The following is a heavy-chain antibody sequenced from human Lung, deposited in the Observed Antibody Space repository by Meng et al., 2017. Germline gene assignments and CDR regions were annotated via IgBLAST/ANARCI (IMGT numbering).Heavy chain of an antibody. J-gene: IGHJ4*02. CDR3: AKYSYGLGDYLDY. Sequence: VPRVHSGGGFVPPGGSLRLPCAASGVSFSSYAMSCVRHAPGKGLEWVSALSGGGFTTYYADSVKGRFAISRHNSKNTLYLQMNSLRAEDTALYYCAKYSYGLGDYLDYWGQGALVTVSS. CDR2: LSGGGFTT. CDR1: GVSFSSYA. D-gene: IGHD3-10*01. V-gene: IGHV3-23*04.